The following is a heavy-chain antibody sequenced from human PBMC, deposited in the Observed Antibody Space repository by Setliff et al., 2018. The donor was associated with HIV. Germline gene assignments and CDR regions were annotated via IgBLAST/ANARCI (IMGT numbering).Heavy chain of an antibody. CDR2: IYASGKT. V-gene: IGHV4-61*02. CDR3: ARGNNDLESFDY. J-gene: IGHJ4*02. Sequence: SETLSLTCTVSGGSMSSGSYFWSWIRQPAGKGLEWIGRIYASGKTKFNPSLKSRVSMSVDSSKNQFSLKLTSVTAADTAVYYCARGNNDLESFDYWGQGALVTVSS. CDR1: GGSMSSGSYF. D-gene: IGHD3-3*01.